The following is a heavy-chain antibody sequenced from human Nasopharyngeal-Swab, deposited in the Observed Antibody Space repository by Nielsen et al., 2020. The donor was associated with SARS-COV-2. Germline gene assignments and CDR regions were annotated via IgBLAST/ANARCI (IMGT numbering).Heavy chain of an antibody. V-gene: IGHV2-5*02. Sequence: WIRQPPGKALEWLALIYWDDDKRYSPSLKSRLTITKDTSKNQVVLTMTNMDPVDTATYYCAHRRGYYHDSSGFPSDAFGIWGQGTMVTVSS. CDR2: IYWDDDK. D-gene: IGHD3-22*01. J-gene: IGHJ3*02. CDR3: AHRRGYYHDSSGFPSDAFGI.